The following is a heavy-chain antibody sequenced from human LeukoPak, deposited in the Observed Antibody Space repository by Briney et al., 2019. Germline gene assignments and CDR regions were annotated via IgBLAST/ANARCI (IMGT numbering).Heavy chain of an antibody. V-gene: IGHV3-30-3*01. Sequence: PGRSLRLSCAASGFTFSSYAMHWVRQAPGKGLEWVAVISYDGSNKYYADPVKGRFTISRDNSKNTLYLQMNSLRAEDTAVYYCAKDRGATIVVVVAAPSNNWFDPWGQGTLVTVSS. CDR3: AKDRGATIVVVVAAPSNNWFDP. CDR2: ISYDGSNK. J-gene: IGHJ5*02. CDR1: GFTFSSYA. D-gene: IGHD2-15*01.